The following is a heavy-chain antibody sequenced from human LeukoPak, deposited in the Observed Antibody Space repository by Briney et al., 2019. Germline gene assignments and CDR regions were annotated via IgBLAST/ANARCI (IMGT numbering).Heavy chain of an antibody. CDR3: AGYYYDSSRGFDL. CDR1: VFKFDDYG. V-gene: IGHV3-20*04. CDR2: INWNGAWT. D-gene: IGHD3-22*01. J-gene: IGHJ5*02. Sequence: PGGSLRLSCAASVFKFDDYGMSWVRQAPGKGLEWVCDINWNGAWTGYADSVKGRFTISRDNAKNSLYLQMNSLRAEDTALYYCAGYYYDSSRGFDLWGQGTLVTVSA.